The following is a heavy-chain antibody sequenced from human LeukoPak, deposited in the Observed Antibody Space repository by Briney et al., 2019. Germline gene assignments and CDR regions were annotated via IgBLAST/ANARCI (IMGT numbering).Heavy chain of an antibody. V-gene: IGHV3-48*03. CDR2: ITSGGSSI. CDR3: ARDLGLRLGELSPIPDY. D-gene: IGHD3-16*02. CDR1: GLTFTNYE. Sequence: GGSLRLSCAASGLTFTNYEMNWVRQAPGKGLEWISYITSGGSSIYYADSVKGRFTISRDNAKNSLYLQMNSLRAEDTAVYYCARDLGLRLGELSPIPDYWGQGTLVTVSS. J-gene: IGHJ4*02.